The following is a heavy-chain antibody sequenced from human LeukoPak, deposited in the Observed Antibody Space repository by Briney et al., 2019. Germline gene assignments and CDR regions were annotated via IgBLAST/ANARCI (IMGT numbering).Heavy chain of an antibody. D-gene: IGHD5-24*01. J-gene: IGHJ4*02. V-gene: IGHV3-53*01. CDR2: IYSGGST. CDR1: GFTVSSSY. Sequence: PGGSLRLSCAASGFTVSSSYMSWVRQAPGKGLEWVSVIYSGGSTYYADSVKGRFTISRDNSKNTLYLQMNSLRAEETAVYYCAQGDGYNYFNYWGQGTLVTVSS. CDR3: AQGDGYNYFNY.